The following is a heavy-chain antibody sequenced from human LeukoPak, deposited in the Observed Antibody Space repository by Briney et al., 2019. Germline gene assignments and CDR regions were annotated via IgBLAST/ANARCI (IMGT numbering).Heavy chain of an antibody. D-gene: IGHD1-26*01. CDR2: IYPDDSKI. J-gene: IGHJ3*01. V-gene: IGHV5-51*01. Sequence: GGSLKISCQGSGYIFTIYWIAWVRQMPGKGLEWMGIIYPDDSKIRYSPSFEGQVTISVDKPIRPAYLQWNNLKAADTAMYCCARLSGGSSLRNDAFDVWGQGTMVTVSS. CDR1: GYIFTIYW. CDR3: ARLSGGSSLRNDAFDV.